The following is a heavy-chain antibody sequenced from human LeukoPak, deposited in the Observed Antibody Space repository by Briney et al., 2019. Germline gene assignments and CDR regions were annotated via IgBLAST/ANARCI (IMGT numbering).Heavy chain of an antibody. CDR1: GFTFSNYW. Sequence: SGGSLRLSCAASGFTFSNYWMHWVRQAPGMGLVWVSRIDSAGNSATYVDSVKGRFTISRDSAKNSLYLQMNSLRAEDTAVYYCARDGITMVRGAYYYYYYMDVWGKGTTVTVSS. V-gene: IGHV3-74*03. D-gene: IGHD3-10*01. CDR2: IDSAGNSA. CDR3: ARDGITMVRGAYYYYYYMDV. J-gene: IGHJ6*03.